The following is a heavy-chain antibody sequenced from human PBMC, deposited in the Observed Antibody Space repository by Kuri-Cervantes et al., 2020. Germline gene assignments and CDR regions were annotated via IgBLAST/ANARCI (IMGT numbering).Heavy chain of an antibody. CDR2: IYHSGST. Sequence: GSLRLSCAVSGYSISSGYYWGWIRQPPGKGLEWIGTIYHSGSTYYNPSLKSRVTISVDTSKNQFSLKLSSVTAADTAVYYCASCTTPDAFDIWGQGTMATVSS. J-gene: IGHJ3*02. V-gene: IGHV4-38-2*01. CDR3: ASCTTPDAFDI. CDR1: GYSISSGYY. D-gene: IGHD1-26*01.